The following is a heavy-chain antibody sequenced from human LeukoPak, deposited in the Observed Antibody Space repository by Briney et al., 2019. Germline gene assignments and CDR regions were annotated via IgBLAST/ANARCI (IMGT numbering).Heavy chain of an antibody. CDR3: ARDRGYGSGSYFFYYYGMDV. CDR1: GFTVSSNY. D-gene: IGHD3-10*01. Sequence: GGSLRLSCAASGFTVSSNYMSWVRQAPGKGLEWVAVIWYDGSNKYYADSVKGRFTISRDNSKNTLYLQMNSLRAEDTAVYYCARDRGYGSGSYFFYYYGMDVWGKGTTVTVSS. CDR2: IWYDGSNK. J-gene: IGHJ6*04. V-gene: IGHV3-33*08.